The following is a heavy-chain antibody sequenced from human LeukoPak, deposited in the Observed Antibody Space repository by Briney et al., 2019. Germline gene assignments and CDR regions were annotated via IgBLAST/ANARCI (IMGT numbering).Heavy chain of an antibody. D-gene: IGHD1-26*01. CDR1: GFTFSSYW. V-gene: IGHV3-74*01. CDR2: INSDGSST. CDR3: ARDPYSGGYWDYYYYYMDL. J-gene: IGHJ6*03. Sequence: QSGGSLRLSCAASGFTFSSYWMHWVRQAPGKVLVWVSRINSDGSSTSYADSVKGRFTISRDNAKNSLYLQMNSLRAEDTAVYYCARDPYSGGYWDYYYYYMDLWGQGTTVTISS.